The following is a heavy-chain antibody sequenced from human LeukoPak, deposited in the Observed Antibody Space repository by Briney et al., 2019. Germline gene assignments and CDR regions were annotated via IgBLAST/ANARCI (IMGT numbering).Heavy chain of an antibody. CDR1: GGSISSSSYY. Sequence: SETLSLTCTVSGGSISSSSYYWGWIRQPPGKGLEWIGSIYYSGSTYYNPSLKSRVTISVDTSKNQFSLKLSSVTAADTAVYYCARVGPITMFDYWGQGTLVTVSS. CDR3: ARVGPITMFDY. D-gene: IGHD3-10*01. V-gene: IGHV4-39*01. J-gene: IGHJ4*02. CDR2: IYYSGST.